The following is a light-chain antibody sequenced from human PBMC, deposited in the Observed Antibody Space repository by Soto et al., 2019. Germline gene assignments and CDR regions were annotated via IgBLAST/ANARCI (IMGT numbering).Light chain of an antibody. CDR3: NSYTSSTTYV. CDR1: SSDVGGYNY. Sequence: QSVLTQPASVSGSPGQSITISCTGTSSDVGGYNYVSWYQQHPGEAPKLMIYEVNNRPSGVSNRFSGSKSGNTASLTISWLQAGDEADYYCNSYTSSTTYVFGTGTKLTVL. J-gene: IGLJ1*01. V-gene: IGLV2-14*01. CDR2: EVN.